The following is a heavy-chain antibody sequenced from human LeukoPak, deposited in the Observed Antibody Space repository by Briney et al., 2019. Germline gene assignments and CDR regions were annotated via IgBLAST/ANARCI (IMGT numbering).Heavy chain of an antibody. Sequence: ASVKVSCKVSGYTLTELSMHWVRQAPRKGLEWMGGFDPEDGETIYAQKFQGRVTMTEDTSTDTAYMELSSLRSEDTAVYYCATFAPARLGTTALYYYYGMDVWGQGTTVTVSS. CDR3: ATFAPARLGTTALYYYYGMDV. J-gene: IGHJ6*02. D-gene: IGHD1-1*01. CDR1: GYTLTELS. V-gene: IGHV1-24*01. CDR2: FDPEDGET.